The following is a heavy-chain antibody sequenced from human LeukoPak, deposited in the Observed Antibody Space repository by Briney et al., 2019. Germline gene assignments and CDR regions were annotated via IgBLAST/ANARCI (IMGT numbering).Heavy chain of an antibody. D-gene: IGHD6-19*01. CDR3: AKDNGYRSGWFELDY. CDR2: ISGSGGST. J-gene: IGHJ4*02. Sequence: GGSLRLSCAPSGFTFSRYPMSWVRHAPGKGLEWVSYISGSGGSTYYADSVKRRFTISRDNSKNPLYLQINTLRAEDTHIYSCAKDNGYRSGWFELDYWGQGNLVTVSS. CDR1: GFTFSRYP. V-gene: IGHV3-23*01.